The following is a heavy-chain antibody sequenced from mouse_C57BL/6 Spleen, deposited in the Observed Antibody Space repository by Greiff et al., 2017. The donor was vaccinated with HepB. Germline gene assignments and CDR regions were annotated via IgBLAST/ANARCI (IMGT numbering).Heavy chain of an antibody. D-gene: IGHD6-1*01. CDR1: GYTFTDYN. CDR2: INPNNGGT. Sequence: EVQLQQSGPELVKPGASVKIPCKASGYTFTDYNMDWVKQSHGKSLEWIGDINPNNGGTIYNQKFKGKATLTVDKSSSTAYMELRSLTSEDTAVYYCARRRHAFAYWGQGTLVTVSA. V-gene: IGHV1-18*01. J-gene: IGHJ3*01. CDR3: ARRRHAFAY.